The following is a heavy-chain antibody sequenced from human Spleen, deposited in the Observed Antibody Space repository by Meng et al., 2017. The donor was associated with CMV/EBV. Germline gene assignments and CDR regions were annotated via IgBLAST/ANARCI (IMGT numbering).Heavy chain of an antibody. Sequence: GESLKISCEVSGYSFNNYWIGWVRQMPGKGLEWMGIIYPGDSDTRYSPSFQGQVTISADKSISTAYLQWSSLKASDTAMYYCARGNPNIVVVPAAIPGWFDPWGQGTLVTVSS. CDR3: ARGNPNIVVVPAAIPGWFDP. CDR2: IYPGDSDT. CDR1: GYSFNNYW. V-gene: IGHV5-51*01. J-gene: IGHJ5*02. D-gene: IGHD2-2*02.